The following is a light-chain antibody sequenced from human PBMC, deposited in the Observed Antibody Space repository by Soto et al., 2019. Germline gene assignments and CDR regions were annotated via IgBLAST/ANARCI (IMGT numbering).Light chain of an antibody. V-gene: IGLV2-14*01. CDR1: SSDVGGYNY. J-gene: IGLJ1*01. CDR2: EVS. CDR3: SSYTSSSTLLYV. Sequence: QSALTQPASVSGSPRQSITISCTGTSSDVGGYNYVSWYQQHPGKAPKLMIYEVSNRPSGVSNRFSGSKSGNTASLTISGLQAEDEADYYCSSYTSSSTLLYVFGTGTKVTVL.